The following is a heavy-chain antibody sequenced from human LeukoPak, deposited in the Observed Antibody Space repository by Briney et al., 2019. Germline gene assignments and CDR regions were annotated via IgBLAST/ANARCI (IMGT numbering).Heavy chain of an antibody. CDR3: ASGGVSSWSGDEYFQH. V-gene: IGHV6-1*01. D-gene: IGHD6-13*01. Sequence: SQTLSLTCAISGDSVSSNSAAWNWIRQSPSRGLEWLGRTYYRSKWYNDYAVSVKSRITINPDTSKNQFSLQLNSVTPEDTAVYYCASGGVSSWSGDEYFQHWGQGTLVTVSS. CDR1: GDSVSSNSAA. J-gene: IGHJ1*01. CDR2: TYYRSKWYN.